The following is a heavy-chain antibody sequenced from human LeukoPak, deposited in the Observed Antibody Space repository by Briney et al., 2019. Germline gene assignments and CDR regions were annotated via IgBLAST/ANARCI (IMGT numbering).Heavy chain of an antibody. J-gene: IGHJ6*03. V-gene: IGHV4-39*07. Sequence: SETLSLTCSVSGGSIRSGRHHWAWVRQPPGKGLEFIGSLDESGRPYYNAPLKSRVTISEDSSGKQFSLNLSSVTAADTAVYFCARDLGGYPFFMDVWGRGTTVIVS. CDR3: ARDLGGYPFFMDV. CDR1: GGSIRSGRHH. D-gene: IGHD2-15*01. CDR2: LDESGRP.